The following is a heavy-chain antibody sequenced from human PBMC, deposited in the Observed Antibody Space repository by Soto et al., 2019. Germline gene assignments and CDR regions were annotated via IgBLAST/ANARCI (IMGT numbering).Heavy chain of an antibody. V-gene: IGHV5-10-1*01. J-gene: IGHJ6*02. CDR1: GYSFTSHW. D-gene: IGHD1-1*01. CDR2: IDPSDSYT. Sequence: ESLNISCQGSGYSFTSHWITWVRQTPGKGLEWMGRIDPSDSYTNYSPSFQGRVTISADRSISTAFLQWSSLEASDTAIYYCARRLSGPKEEYNAYYFYGLDCWGQGTTVTGYS. CDR3: ARRLSGPKEEYNAYYFYGLDC.